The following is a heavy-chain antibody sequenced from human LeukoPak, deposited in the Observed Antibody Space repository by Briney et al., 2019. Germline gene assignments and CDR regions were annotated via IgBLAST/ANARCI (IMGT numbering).Heavy chain of an antibody. CDR1: GYTFTDYY. Sequence: ASVKVSCKASGYTFTDYYMHWVRQAPGQGLEWMGWMNPNSGNTGYAQKFQGRVTITRNTSISTAYMELSSLRSEDTAVYYCARGLPQDYYDSSGYYSGGGFDIWGQGTMVTVSS. J-gene: IGHJ3*02. CDR3: ARGLPQDYYDSSGYYSGGGFDI. V-gene: IGHV1-8*03. D-gene: IGHD3-22*01. CDR2: MNPNSGNT.